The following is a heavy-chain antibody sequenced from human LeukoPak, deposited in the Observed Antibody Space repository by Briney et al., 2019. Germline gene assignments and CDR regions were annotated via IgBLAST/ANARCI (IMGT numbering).Heavy chain of an antibody. CDR3: ARDAGTTGTAPFYYYGMDV. D-gene: IGHD1-1*01. V-gene: IGHV4-39*07. Sequence: SETLSLTCTVSGGSISSSSYYWGWIRQPPGKGLEWIGSIYYSGGTYYNPSLKSRVTISVDTSKNQFSLKLSSVTAAGTAVYYCARDAGTTGTAPFYYYGMDVWGKGTTVTVSS. CDR2: IYYSGGT. CDR1: GGSISSSSYY. J-gene: IGHJ6*04.